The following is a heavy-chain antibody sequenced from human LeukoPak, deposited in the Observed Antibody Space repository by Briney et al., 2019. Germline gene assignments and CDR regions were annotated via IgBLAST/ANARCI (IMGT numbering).Heavy chain of an antibody. V-gene: IGHV4-39*07. CDR1: GGSISSSSYY. D-gene: IGHD2-2*01. CDR3: ARGDIVVVPAAHAFDI. J-gene: IGHJ3*02. Sequence: PSETLSLTCTVSGGSISSSSYYWGWIRQPPGKGLEWIGSIYYSGSTYYNPSLKSRVTISVDTSKNQFSLKLSSVTAADTAVYYCARGDIVVVPAAHAFDIWGQGTMVTVSS. CDR2: IYYSGST.